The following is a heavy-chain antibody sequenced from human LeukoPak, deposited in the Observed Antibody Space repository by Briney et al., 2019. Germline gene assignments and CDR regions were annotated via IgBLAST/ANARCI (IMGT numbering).Heavy chain of an antibody. Sequence: SETLSLTCTVSGGSISSYYWSWIRQPPGKGLEWIGYIYYSGSTYYNPSLKSRVTISVDTSKNQFSLKLSSVTAADTAVYYCARGRIAAAGTINWFDPWGQGTLVTVSS. V-gene: IGHV4-59*12. CDR1: GGSISSYY. D-gene: IGHD6-13*01. CDR3: ARGRIAAAGTINWFDP. CDR2: IYYSGST. J-gene: IGHJ5*02.